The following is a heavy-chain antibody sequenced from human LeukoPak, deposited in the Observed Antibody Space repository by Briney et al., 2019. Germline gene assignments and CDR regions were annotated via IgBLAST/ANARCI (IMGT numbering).Heavy chain of an antibody. CDR1: GGSISSDY. Sequence: SETLSLTCTVSGGSISSDYWSWIRQPPGKGLEWIGYISDSGSTNHNPSLKSRVIISVDTSKNQFSLKLRYVTAADTAVYYCARVFRRDYGIDYWGQGTLVTVSS. J-gene: IGHJ4*02. D-gene: IGHD4-17*01. CDR2: ISDSGST. CDR3: ARVFRRDYGIDY. V-gene: IGHV4-59*01.